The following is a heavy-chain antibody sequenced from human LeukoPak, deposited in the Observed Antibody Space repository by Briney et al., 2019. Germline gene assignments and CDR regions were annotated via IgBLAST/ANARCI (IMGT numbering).Heavy chain of an antibody. CDR1: GFTVSSNY. V-gene: IGHV3-48*02. Sequence: GGSLRLSCAASGFTVSSNYMTWVRQAPGKGLEWISYISGTSSNIYYADSVKGRFTISRDNAKNSLYLQMNSLRDEDTAVYYCARKGDYHDYWGQGTLVTVSS. CDR3: ARKGDYHDY. J-gene: IGHJ4*02. CDR2: ISGTSSNI.